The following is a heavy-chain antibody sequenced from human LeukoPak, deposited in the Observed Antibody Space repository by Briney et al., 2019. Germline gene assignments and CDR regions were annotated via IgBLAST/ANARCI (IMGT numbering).Heavy chain of an antibody. Sequence: PSETLSLTCTVSGGSISSSSYYWGWIRQPPGKGLEWIGSIYYSGSTYYNPSLKSRVTISVDTSKNQFSLKLSSVTAADTAVYYCARLSHGDRTTLWGQGTLVTVSS. CDR1: GGSISSSSYY. V-gene: IGHV4-39*01. J-gene: IGHJ4*02. D-gene: IGHD4-17*01. CDR3: ARLSHGDRTTL. CDR2: IYYSGST.